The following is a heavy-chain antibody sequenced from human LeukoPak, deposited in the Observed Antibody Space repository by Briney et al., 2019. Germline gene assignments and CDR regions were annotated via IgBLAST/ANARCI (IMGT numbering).Heavy chain of an antibody. CDR3: ARVAYYDFSYPYSSQYYFDY. D-gene: IGHD3-3*01. J-gene: IGHJ4*02. CDR2: IYYSGST. Sequence: WFRQPPGKGLEWIGSIYYSGSTYYNPSLKSRVTISVDTSKNQFSLKLSSVTAADTAVYYCARVAYYDFSYPYSSQYYFDYWGQGTLVTVSS. V-gene: IGHV4-39*07.